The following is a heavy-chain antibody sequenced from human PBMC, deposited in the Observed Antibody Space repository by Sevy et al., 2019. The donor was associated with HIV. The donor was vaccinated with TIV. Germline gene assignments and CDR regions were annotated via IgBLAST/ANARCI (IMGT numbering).Heavy chain of an antibody. D-gene: IGHD3-9*01. CDR2: ISYYGRDK. J-gene: IGHJ6*02. CDR3: AKDFTGYNGMDV. V-gene: IGHV3-30*18. CDR1: GITFSTSG. Sequence: GGSLRLSCVVSGITFSTSGMHWVRQAPGKGLEWVAVISYYGRDKFYADSVKGRSTISRDNSKNILYLQMVSLRAEDTAVYYCAKDFTGYNGMDVWGQGTMVTVSS.